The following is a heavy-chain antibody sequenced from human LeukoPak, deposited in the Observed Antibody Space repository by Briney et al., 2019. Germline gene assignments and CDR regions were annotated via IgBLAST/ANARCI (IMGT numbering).Heavy chain of an antibody. V-gene: IGHV1-46*01. CDR1: GYTFTAYF. Sequence: ASVKVSCKASGYTFTAYFMYWVRQAPGQGLEWMGIINPSGGSTSYAQKFQGRVTMTRDASTTTVYMELSSLRSEDTAVYYCARVGYDSSGYYHFYWGQGTLVTVSS. CDR2: INPSGGST. CDR3: ARVGYDSSGYYHFY. J-gene: IGHJ4*02. D-gene: IGHD3-22*01.